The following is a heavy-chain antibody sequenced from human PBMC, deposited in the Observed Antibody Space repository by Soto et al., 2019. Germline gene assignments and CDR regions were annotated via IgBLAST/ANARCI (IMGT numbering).Heavy chain of an antibody. J-gene: IGHJ6*02. CDR1: GFTFSSYG. D-gene: IGHD6-13*01. CDR3: AKAVSSSWYTDYYYGMDV. Sequence: QVQLVESGGGVVQPGRSLRLSCAASGFTFSSYGMHWVRQAPGKGLEWVAVISYDGSNKYYADSVKGRFTISRDNSKNTLYLQMNSLRAEDTAVYYCAKAVSSSWYTDYYYGMDVWCQGTTVTVSS. V-gene: IGHV3-30*18. CDR2: ISYDGSNK.